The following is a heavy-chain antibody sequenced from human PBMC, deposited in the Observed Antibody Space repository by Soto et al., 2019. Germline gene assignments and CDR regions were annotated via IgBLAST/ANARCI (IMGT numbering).Heavy chain of an antibody. D-gene: IGHD3-22*01. CDR1: GYTFTGYY. Sequence: ASVKVSCKASGYTFTGYYMHWVRQAPGQGLEWMGWINPNSGGTNYAQKFKGRVTMTRDTSISTAYMELSRLRSDDTAVYYCARGRMIVVVNNWFDPWGQGTLVTVSS. CDR2: INPNSGGT. J-gene: IGHJ5*02. V-gene: IGHV1-2*02. CDR3: ARGRMIVVVNNWFDP.